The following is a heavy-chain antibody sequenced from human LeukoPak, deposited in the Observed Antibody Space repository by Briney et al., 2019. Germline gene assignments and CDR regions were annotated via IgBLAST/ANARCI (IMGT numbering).Heavy chain of an antibody. CDR1: GYSFTSYW. Sequence: GESLQISCKGSGYSFTSYWIGWVRQMPGKGLEWMGIIYPGDSDTRYSPSFQGQVTISADKSISTAYLQWSSLKASDTAMYYCARHLLRYFDWLSVDYRGQGTLDTVSS. CDR3: ARHLLRYFDWLSVDY. V-gene: IGHV5-51*01. D-gene: IGHD3-9*01. CDR2: IYPGDSDT. J-gene: IGHJ4*02.